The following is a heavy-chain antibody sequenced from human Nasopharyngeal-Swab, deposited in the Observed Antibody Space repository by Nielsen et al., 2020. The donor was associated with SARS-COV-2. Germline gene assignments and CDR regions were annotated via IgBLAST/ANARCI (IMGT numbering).Heavy chain of an antibody. CDR2: ISADSGHT. J-gene: IGHJ4*02. Sequence: WVRQALGQGLEWMGWISADSGHTTYAQKLQGRVTLTKVTPTSTAYMDLRDLRSDDTAVYYCARGYGAAFDYWGQGTLVTVSS. CDR3: ARGYGAAFDY. D-gene: IGHD3-10*01. V-gene: IGHV1-18*01.